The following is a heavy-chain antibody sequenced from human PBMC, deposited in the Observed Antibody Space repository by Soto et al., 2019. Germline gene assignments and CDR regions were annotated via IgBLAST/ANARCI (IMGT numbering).Heavy chain of an antibody. D-gene: IGHD1-20*01. CDR3: ARASDNWNPHGFDP. CDR1: GGSISSYY. V-gene: IGHV4-59*01. J-gene: IGHJ5*02. Sequence: PSETLSLTCTVSGGSISSYYWSWIRQPPGKGLEWIGYIYYSGSTNYNPSLKSRVTISVDTSKNQFSLKLSSVTAADTAVYYCARASDNWNPHGFDPWGQGTPVTVSS. CDR2: IYYSGST.